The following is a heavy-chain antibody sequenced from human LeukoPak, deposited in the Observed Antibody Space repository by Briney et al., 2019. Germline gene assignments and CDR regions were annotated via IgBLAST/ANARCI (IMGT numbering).Heavy chain of an antibody. V-gene: IGHV3-7*03. CDR1: GFTFSSYW. Sequence: GGSLRLSCAASGFTFSSYWMSWVRQAPGKGLEWVANIKQDGSEKHYVDSVKGRFTIPRDNAKNSLYLQMNSLRAEDTAVYYCAREGPVAGNDYWGQGTLVTVSS. D-gene: IGHD6-19*01. J-gene: IGHJ4*02. CDR2: IKQDGSEK. CDR3: AREGPVAGNDY.